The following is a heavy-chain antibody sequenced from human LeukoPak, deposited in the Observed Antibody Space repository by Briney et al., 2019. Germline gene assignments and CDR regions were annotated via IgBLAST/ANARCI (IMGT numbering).Heavy chain of an antibody. V-gene: IGHV3-21*01. CDR3: AREYGANNWFDP. D-gene: IGHD4-17*01. CDR1: GFTFSTYS. J-gene: IGHJ5*02. CDR2: ISDDSNYI. Sequence: GGSLRLSCAASGFTFSTYSGNWIRQAPGKGLEWVSSISDDSNYIFYADSVKGRFTISRDNAKNSLYLQMNSLRAEDTAVYYCAREYGANNWFDPWGQGTLVTVSS.